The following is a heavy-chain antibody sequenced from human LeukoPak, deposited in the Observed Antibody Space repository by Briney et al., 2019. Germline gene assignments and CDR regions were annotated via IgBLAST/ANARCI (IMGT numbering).Heavy chain of an antibody. Sequence: ASVKVSCKASGYTFTGYYMHWVRQAPGQGLEWMGRINPNSGGTNYAQKFQGRVTMTRDTSISTAYMELSGLRSDDTAVYYCARATEYQLHYYYYYMDVWGKGTTVTVSS. CDR3: ARATEYQLHYYYYYMDV. D-gene: IGHD2-2*01. V-gene: IGHV1-2*06. CDR2: INPNSGGT. CDR1: GYTFTGYY. J-gene: IGHJ6*03.